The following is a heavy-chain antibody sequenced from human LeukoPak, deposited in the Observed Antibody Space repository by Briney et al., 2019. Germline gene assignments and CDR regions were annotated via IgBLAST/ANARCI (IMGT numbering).Heavy chain of an antibody. Sequence: GASVKVSCKASGYTFIGYYMHWVRQAPGQGLEWMGWINPNSGVANYAQKFQGRVTMTRDTSISTAYMELSRLRSDDTAMYYCARQYKRVPGHPHRPTYFDYWGQGTLVTVSS. V-gene: IGHV1-2*02. J-gene: IGHJ4*02. D-gene: IGHD1-1*01. CDR1: GYTFIGYY. CDR2: INPNSGVA. CDR3: ARQYKRVPGHPHRPTYFDY.